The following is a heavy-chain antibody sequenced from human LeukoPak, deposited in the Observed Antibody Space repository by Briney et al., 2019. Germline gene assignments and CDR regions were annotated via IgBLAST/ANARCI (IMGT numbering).Heavy chain of an antibody. Sequence: SETLSLTCAVYGGSFSGYYWSWIRQPPGKGLEWIREINHSGSTNYNPSLKSRVTISVDTSKNQFSLKLSSVTAADTAVYYCARGIVATIDYWGQGTLVTVSS. V-gene: IGHV4-34*01. D-gene: IGHD5-12*01. CDR1: GGSFSGYY. CDR3: ARGIVATIDY. J-gene: IGHJ4*02. CDR2: INHSGST.